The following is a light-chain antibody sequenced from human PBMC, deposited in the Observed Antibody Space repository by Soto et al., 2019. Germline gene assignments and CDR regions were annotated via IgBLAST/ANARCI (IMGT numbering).Light chain of an antibody. Sequence: EIVLTQSPGTLSLSPGERATLSCRASQSVSSSYLAWYQQKPGQAPRLLIYDASSRATGIPDRFSGSGSGTDFTLTITRLEPEDFAVYYCQQHGSSRTFGQGTNVEIK. CDR1: QSVSSSY. J-gene: IGKJ1*01. V-gene: IGKV3-20*01. CDR2: DAS. CDR3: QQHGSSRT.